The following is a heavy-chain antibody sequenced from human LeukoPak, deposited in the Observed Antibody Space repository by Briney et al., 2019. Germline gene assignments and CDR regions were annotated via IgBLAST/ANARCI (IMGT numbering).Heavy chain of an antibody. Sequence: SVKVSCKASGGTFSSYAISWVRQAPGQGLEWMGGIIPIFGTANYAQKFQGRVTITAGESTSTAYMELSSLRSEDTAVYYCARDLFSGFWSGYYGYWGQGTLVTVSS. CDR1: GGTFSSYA. V-gene: IGHV1-69*01. CDR3: ARDLFSGFWSGYYGY. J-gene: IGHJ4*02. D-gene: IGHD3-3*01. CDR2: IIPIFGTA.